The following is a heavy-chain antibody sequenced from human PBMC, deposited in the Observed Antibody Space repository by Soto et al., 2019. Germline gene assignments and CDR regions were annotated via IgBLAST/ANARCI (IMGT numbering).Heavy chain of an antibody. CDR1: GGSRSSYC. CDR3: ARHEPGSFDY. D-gene: IGHD6-19*01. J-gene: IGHJ4*02. V-gene: IGHV4-59*08. CDR2: IYYNGNT. Sequence: SETLSLGSTVSGGSRSSYCWGWIRQPPGKGLEWIGYIYYNGNTNYNPSLKSRVTISVDTSNNQFSLKLSSVTAADTAVYYCARHEPGSFDYWGQGTLVTVS.